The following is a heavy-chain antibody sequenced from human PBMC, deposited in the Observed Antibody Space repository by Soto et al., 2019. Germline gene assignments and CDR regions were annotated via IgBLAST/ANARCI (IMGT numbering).Heavy chain of an antibody. Sequence: EVQLLESGGGLVQPGGSLRLSCAASGFTFSSYAMSWVRQAPGKGLEWVPALSGSGGSTNYANFVKGRSTISRDNSKNTLYLKMNSLRAEDTAVYYCAKDAVYYGSRPDSWGQGTLVTVSS. CDR3: AKDAVYYGSRPDS. J-gene: IGHJ4*02. D-gene: IGHD3-10*01. CDR2: LSGSGGST. CDR1: GFTFSSYA. V-gene: IGHV3-23*01.